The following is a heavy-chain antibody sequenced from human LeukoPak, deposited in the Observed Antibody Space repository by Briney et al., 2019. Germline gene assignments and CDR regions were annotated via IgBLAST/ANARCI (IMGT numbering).Heavy chain of an antibody. D-gene: IGHD3-16*01. V-gene: IGHV3-23*01. J-gene: IGHJ5*02. CDR2: SSSIGGRT. CDR1: GFTFSSHG. CDR3: AKDDNYIRFSS. Sequence: PGGSLRLSCAASGFTFSSHGMNWVRQAPGKGLEWVSGSSSIGGRTYYADSVKGRFTVTRDNSRNTLHLQMNSLRVEDTAVYYCAKDDNYIRFSSWGQGTLVTVSS.